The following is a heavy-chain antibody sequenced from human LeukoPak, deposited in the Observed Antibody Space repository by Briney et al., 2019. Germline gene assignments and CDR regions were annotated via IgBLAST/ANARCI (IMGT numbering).Heavy chain of an antibody. CDR2: IRDDGSNK. CDR3: ARSQGRYFDWLLPPLWY. CDR1: GFTFSSYG. J-gene: IGHJ4*02. V-gene: IGHV3-30*02. D-gene: IGHD3-9*01. Sequence: GGSLRLSCAASGFTFSSYGMHWVRQAAGKGLEWVAFIRDDGSNKYYADSVKGRFTISRDNSKNTLYLQMNRLRAEDTAVYYCARSQGRYFDWLLPPLWYWGQGTLVTVSS.